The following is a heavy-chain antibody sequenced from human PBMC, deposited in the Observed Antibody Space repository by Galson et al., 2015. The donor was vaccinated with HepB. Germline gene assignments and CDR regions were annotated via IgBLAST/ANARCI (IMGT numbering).Heavy chain of an antibody. CDR1: GFTFSSYG. Sequence: SLRLSCAASGFTFSSYGMHWVRQAPGKGLEWVAVISYDGSNKYYADSVKGRFTISRDNSKNTLYLQMNSLRAEDTAVYYCARDRAAAGPYFDYWGQGTLVTVSS. D-gene: IGHD6-13*01. CDR2: ISYDGSNK. V-gene: IGHV3-30*03. CDR3: ARDRAAAGPYFDY. J-gene: IGHJ4*02.